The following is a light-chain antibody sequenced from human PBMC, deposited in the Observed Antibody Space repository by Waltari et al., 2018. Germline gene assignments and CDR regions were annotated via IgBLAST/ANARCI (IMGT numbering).Light chain of an antibody. J-gene: IGKJ3*01. CDR1: QGISNS. V-gene: IGKV1-NL1*01. Sequence: DIQMTQSPSSLSASVGDRVTITCRASQGISNSLAWYQQKPGKAPKLLLYAASRLESGVPSRFSGSGSGTDYTLIINSLQPEDFATYYCQQYYNTPFTFGPGTKVDIK. CDR2: AAS. CDR3: QQYYNTPFT.